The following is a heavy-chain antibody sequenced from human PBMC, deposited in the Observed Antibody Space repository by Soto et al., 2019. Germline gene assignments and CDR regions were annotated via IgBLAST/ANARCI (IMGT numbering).Heavy chain of an antibody. CDR3: AKAIVVVPAAIDFDY. J-gene: IGHJ4*02. CDR2: ISGSGGST. V-gene: IGHV3-23*01. D-gene: IGHD2-2*01. Sequence: EVQLLESGGGLVQPGGSLRLSCAASGFTFSSYAMSWVRQAPGKGLEWVSAISGSGGSTYYADSVKGRFTISRDNSKNTLYLQINRLRAEDTAVYYCAKAIVVVPAAIDFDYWGQGTLVTVSS. CDR1: GFTFSSYA.